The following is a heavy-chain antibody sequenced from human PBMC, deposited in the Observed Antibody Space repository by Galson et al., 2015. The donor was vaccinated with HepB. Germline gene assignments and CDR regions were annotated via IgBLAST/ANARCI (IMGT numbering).Heavy chain of an antibody. CDR2: ISYDGSNK. CDR3: AKDAEALAGPLGYYYNHVLDV. J-gene: IGHJ6*02. D-gene: IGHD6-19*01. CDR1: GFTFSTYA. Sequence: SLRLSCAASGFTFSTYAMHWVRQAPGKGLEWVAVISYDGSNKYYADSVKGRFTISRDNSKNTLFLQMNSLRAEDTAVYYCAKDAEALAGPLGYYYNHVLDVWGPGTTVTVSS. V-gene: IGHV3-30*18.